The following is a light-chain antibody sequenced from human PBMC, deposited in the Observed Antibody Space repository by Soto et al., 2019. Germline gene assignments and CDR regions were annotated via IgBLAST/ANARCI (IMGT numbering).Light chain of an antibody. CDR3: QSADNSGSNYV. V-gene: IGLV3-25*03. Sequence: SYELTQPPSVSVSPGQTARITCFGDALSKQYVSWYQQRPGQAPVLVIYKDTERPSGIPERFSGSTSGTTVTLTIGGVQAEDEADYFCQSADNSGSNYVFGTRTKVTVL. CDR2: KDT. J-gene: IGLJ1*01. CDR1: ALSKQY.